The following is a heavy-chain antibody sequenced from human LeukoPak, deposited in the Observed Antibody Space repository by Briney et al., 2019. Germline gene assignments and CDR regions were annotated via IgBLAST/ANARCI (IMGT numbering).Heavy chain of an antibody. CDR2: IRESSGDT. V-gene: IGHV3-23*01. J-gene: IGHJ4*02. CDR3: AKRPISGDDKSFDY. D-gene: IGHD2-21*01. Sequence: PGGSLRLSCAASGFTFSSYSMNWVRQAPGKGLEWVSTIRESSGDTYYEDSVKGRFTIYRDISKNTVYLQMNSLRVEDTAVYFCAKRPISGDDKSFDYWGQGLLVTVSS. CDR1: GFTFSSYS.